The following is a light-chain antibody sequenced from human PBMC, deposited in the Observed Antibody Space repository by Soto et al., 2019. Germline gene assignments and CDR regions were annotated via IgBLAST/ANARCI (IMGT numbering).Light chain of an antibody. Sequence: DIQMTQSPSTLSTSVGDRATITCRASQTIYTWLAWYQQKPGRAPKLLIYDASTLESWVPSRFSGSGSGTEFTLTISSLQPDDFATYYCQQYSAKWAFGQGTKVEV. J-gene: IGKJ1*01. CDR2: DAS. CDR3: QQYSAKWA. CDR1: QTIYTW. V-gene: IGKV1-5*01.